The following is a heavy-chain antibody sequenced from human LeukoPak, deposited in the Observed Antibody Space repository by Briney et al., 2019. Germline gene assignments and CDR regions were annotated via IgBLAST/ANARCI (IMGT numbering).Heavy chain of an antibody. D-gene: IGHD3-10*01. Sequence: SETLSLTCAVYGGSFSGYYWSWIRQPPGKELEWIGEINHSGSTNYNPSLKSRVTISVDTSKNQFSLKLSSVTAADTAVYYCARGWGYYGSGRTPHYFDYWGQGTLVTVSS. CDR3: ARGWGYYGSGRTPHYFDY. CDR1: GGSFSGYY. V-gene: IGHV4-34*01. CDR2: INHSGST. J-gene: IGHJ4*02.